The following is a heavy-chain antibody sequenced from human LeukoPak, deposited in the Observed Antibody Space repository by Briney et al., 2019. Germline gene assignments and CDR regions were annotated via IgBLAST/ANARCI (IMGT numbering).Heavy chain of an antibody. J-gene: IGHJ4*02. Sequence: GGSLRLSCAASGFTFSSYGMSWVRQAPGKGLEWVSAISGSGGSTYYADSVKGRFTISRDNSKNTLYLQMNSLRAEDTAVYYCARAVYDYVWGSYRSAYYFAYWGQGTLVTASS. CDR3: ARAVYDYVWGSYRSAYYFAY. CDR1: GFTFSSYG. V-gene: IGHV3-23*01. D-gene: IGHD3-16*02. CDR2: ISGSGGST.